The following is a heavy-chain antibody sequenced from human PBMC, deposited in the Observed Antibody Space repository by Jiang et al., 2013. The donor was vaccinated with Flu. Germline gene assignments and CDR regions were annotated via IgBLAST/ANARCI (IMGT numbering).Heavy chain of an antibody. Sequence: GGVVQPGGSLRLSCAASGFTFSSYGMHWVRQAPGKGLEWVAFIRYDGSNKYYADSVKGRFTISRDNSKNTLYLQMNSLRAEDTAVYYCAKDRGHYDILTGYAFDYWGQGTLVTVSS. D-gene: IGHD3-9*01. CDR2: IRYDGSNK. CDR3: AKDRGHYDILTGYAFDY. J-gene: IGHJ4*02. CDR1: GFTFSSYG. V-gene: IGHV3-30*02.